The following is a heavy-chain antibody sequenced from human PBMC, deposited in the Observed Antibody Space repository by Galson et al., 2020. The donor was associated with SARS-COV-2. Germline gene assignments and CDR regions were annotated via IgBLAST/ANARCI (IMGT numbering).Heavy chain of an antibody. J-gene: IGHJ6*02. Sequence: SETLSLTCTVSGGSISSSNHFWAWIRQPPGKGLHWIGNIYYNGNSYYNPTLKSRLTMAVDTSKNQFSLKLSSVTAAGTAVYYCARLALGYCISTSCYDVYYYGMDVWGQGTTVIVS. CDR1: GGSISSSNHF. CDR2: IYYNGNS. CDR3: ARLALGYCISTSCYDVYYYGMDV. V-gene: IGHV4-39*01. D-gene: IGHD2-2*03.